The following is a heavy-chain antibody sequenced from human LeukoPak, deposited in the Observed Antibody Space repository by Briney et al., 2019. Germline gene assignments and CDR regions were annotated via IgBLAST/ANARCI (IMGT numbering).Heavy chain of an antibody. CDR3: ARRTNNAFDV. Sequence: PGGSLRLSCAASGFAFSVYSMHWVRQAPGKGLEWVAVISYDGSNKYNADSVKGRFTISRDNSQNTLYLQMNSLRAEDTAVYYCARRTNNAFDVWGQGTMVTFSS. J-gene: IGHJ3*01. D-gene: IGHD2/OR15-2a*01. CDR2: ISYDGSNK. V-gene: IGHV3-30-3*01. CDR1: GFAFSVYS.